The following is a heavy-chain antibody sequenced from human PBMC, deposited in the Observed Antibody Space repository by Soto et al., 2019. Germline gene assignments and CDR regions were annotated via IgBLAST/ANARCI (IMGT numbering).Heavy chain of an antibody. D-gene: IGHD2-15*01. J-gene: IGHJ6*02. V-gene: IGHV1-2*04. CDR3: ARGPPDCSGGSCYFKFNYYYYYGMDV. CDR2: INPNSGGT. Sequence: GASVKVSWKASGYTFTGYYMHWVRQAPGQGLEWMGWINPNSGGTNYAQKFQGWVTMTRDTSISTAYMELSRLRSDDTAVYYCARGPPDCSGGSCYFKFNYYYYYGMDVWGQGTTVTVSS. CDR1: GYTFTGYY.